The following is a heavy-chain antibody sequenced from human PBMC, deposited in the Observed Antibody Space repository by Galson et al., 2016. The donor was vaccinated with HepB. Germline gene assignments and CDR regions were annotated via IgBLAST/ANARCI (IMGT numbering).Heavy chain of an antibody. CDR2: ISAYNDNT. J-gene: IGHJ6*02. D-gene: IGHD3-3*01. V-gene: IGHV1-18*01. CDR3: ARGGGHGTIFGVAIAHYYGMDV. CDR1: GYTFISYG. Sequence: SVKVSCKASGYTFISYGISWVRQAPGQGLEWMGWISAYNDNTTYAQNLQGRVTMTTDTPTSTAYMELRSLRSDDTAVYYCARGGGHGTIFGVAIAHYYGMDVWGQGTTVTVSS.